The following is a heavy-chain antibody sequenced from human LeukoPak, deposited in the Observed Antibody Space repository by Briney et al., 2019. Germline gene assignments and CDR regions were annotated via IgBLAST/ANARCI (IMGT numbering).Heavy chain of an antibody. D-gene: IGHD3-22*01. Sequence: ASVKVSCKASGYTFTSYGISWVRQAPGQGLEWMGWISAYNGNTNYAQKLQGRVTMTTDTSTSTAYMELRSLRSDDTAVYYCARDPGYYDSSGYYYSYNWFDPWGQGTLVTVSS. CDR1: GYTFTSYG. CDR3: ARDPGYYDSSGYYYSYNWFDP. CDR2: ISAYNGNT. J-gene: IGHJ5*02. V-gene: IGHV1-18*01.